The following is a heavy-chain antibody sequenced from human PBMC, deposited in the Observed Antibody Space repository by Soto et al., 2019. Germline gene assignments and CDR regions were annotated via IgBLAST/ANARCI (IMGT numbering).Heavy chain of an antibody. Sequence: QVQLVQSGAEVKKPGSSVKVSCKASGGTFSSYAISWVRQAPGQGLEWMGGVIPIFGTANYAQKFQGRVTITADESTRTADMALSSLRSEDTAVYYCARDRGFWSGYTRLFDYWGQGTLVTVSS. CDR1: GGTFSSYA. J-gene: IGHJ4*02. D-gene: IGHD3-3*01. CDR2: VIPIFGTA. CDR3: ARDRGFWSGYTRLFDY. V-gene: IGHV1-69*01.